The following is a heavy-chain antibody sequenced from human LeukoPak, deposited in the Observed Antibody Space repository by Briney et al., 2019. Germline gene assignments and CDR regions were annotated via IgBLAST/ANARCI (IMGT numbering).Heavy chain of an antibody. CDR2: IIPIFGTA. CDR3: ARFRKDYDFWSGYPTTHYYYYGMDV. CDR1: GGTFSSYA. D-gene: IGHD3-3*01. Sequence: SVKVSCKASGGTFSSYAISWVRQAPGQGLERMGGIIPIFGTANYAQKFQGRVTITADESTSTAYMELSSLRSEDTAVYYCARFRKDYDFWSGYPTTHYYYYGMDVWGQGTTVTVSS. J-gene: IGHJ6*02. V-gene: IGHV1-69*13.